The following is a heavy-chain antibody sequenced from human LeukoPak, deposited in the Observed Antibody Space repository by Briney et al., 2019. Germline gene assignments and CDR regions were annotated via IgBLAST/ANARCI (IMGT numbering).Heavy chain of an antibody. CDR1: GFTLSNHW. J-gene: IGHJ4*02. V-gene: IGHV3-7*01. Sequence: GGSLRLSCAASGFTLSNHWMSWVRRAPGKGLEWVANIKQDGSEKYYVDSVKGRFTISRDNAKNSMYLQMNSLRVEDTAVYFCARWEIRGTAHQLDYWGQGTLVTVSS. D-gene: IGHD1-7*01. CDR3: ARWEIRGTAHQLDY. CDR2: IKQDGSEK.